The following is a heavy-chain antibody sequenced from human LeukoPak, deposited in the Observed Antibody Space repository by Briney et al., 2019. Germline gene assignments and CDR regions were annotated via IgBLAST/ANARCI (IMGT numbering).Heavy chain of an antibody. D-gene: IGHD1-26*01. V-gene: IGHV1-69*04. CDR1: GYTFTSNG. Sequence: SVKVSCKASGYTFTSNGISWVRQAPGQGLEWMGRIIPILGIANYAQKFQGRVTITADKSTSTAYMELSSLRSEDTAVYYCARAWDLVGATPGYWGQGTLVTVSS. CDR2: IIPILGIA. CDR3: ARAWDLVGATPGY. J-gene: IGHJ4*02.